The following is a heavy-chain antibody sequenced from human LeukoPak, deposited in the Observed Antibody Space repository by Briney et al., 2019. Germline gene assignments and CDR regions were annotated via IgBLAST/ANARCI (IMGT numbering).Heavy chain of an antibody. D-gene: IGHD6-13*01. Sequence: SETLSLTCTVSGYSISSGYYWGWIRQPPGKGLEWIGNIYPTGSTYYNPSLKSRVTISVDTSKNQFSLKVSSVSAADTAVYYCAKAYSSSWYWNWFDPWGQGTLVTVSS. J-gene: IGHJ5*02. CDR1: GYSISSGYY. CDR2: IYPTGST. CDR3: AKAYSSSWYWNWFDP. V-gene: IGHV4-38-2*02.